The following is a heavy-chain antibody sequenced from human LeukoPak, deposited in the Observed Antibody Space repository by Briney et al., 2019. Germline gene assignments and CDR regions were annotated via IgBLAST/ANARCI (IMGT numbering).Heavy chain of an antibody. CDR1: GGSISSSSYF. V-gene: IGHV4-39*02. Sequence: SETLSLTCTVSGGSISSSSYFWGWIRQPPGKGLEWIGTMYYSGDTYYNPSLKSRVSISVDTSKNHFSLRLSSVTAADTAVYYCARRGGSRFFEYWGQGILATVSS. J-gene: IGHJ4*02. D-gene: IGHD2-15*01. CDR2: MYYSGDT. CDR3: ARRGGSRFFEY.